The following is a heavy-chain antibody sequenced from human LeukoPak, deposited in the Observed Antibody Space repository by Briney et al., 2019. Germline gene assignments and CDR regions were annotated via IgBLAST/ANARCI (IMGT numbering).Heavy chain of an antibody. J-gene: IGHJ4*02. V-gene: IGHV3-9*01. CDR2: ISWNSGSI. Sequence: GGSLRLSCAASGFTFDDYAMHWVHQAPGKGLEWVSGISWNSGSIGYADSAKGRFTISRDNAKNSLYLQMNSLRAEDTALYYCAKERMVRGAFDYWGQGTLVTVSS. CDR1: GFTFDDYA. CDR3: AKERMVRGAFDY. D-gene: IGHD3-10*01.